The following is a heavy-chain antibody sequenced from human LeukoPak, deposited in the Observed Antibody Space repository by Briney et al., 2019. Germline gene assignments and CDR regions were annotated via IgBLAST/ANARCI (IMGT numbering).Heavy chain of an antibody. D-gene: IGHD2-21*02. CDR1: GFTVSSNY. V-gene: IGHV3-66*02. J-gene: IGHJ4*02. CDR3: ARGDHRVTLDY. CDR2: IYSGGIT. Sequence: PGGSLRLSCAASGFTVSSNYMSWVRQAPGKGLEWGSVIYSGGITYYGDSVKGRFTISRDNSKNTLYLQMNSLRAEDTAVYYCARGDHRVTLDYWGQGTLVTVSS.